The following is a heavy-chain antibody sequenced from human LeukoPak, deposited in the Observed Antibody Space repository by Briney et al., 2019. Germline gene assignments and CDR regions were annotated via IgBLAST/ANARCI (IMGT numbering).Heavy chain of an antibody. D-gene: IGHD3-10*01. CDR3: ARDLVEGFGELLSYNWFDP. J-gene: IGHJ5*02. CDR2: IIPIFGTA. Sequence: SVKVSCKASGGTFSSYAISWVRQAPGQGLEWMGGIIPIFGTANYAQKFQGRVTITADKSTSTAYMELSSLRSEDTAVYYCARDLVEGFGELLSYNWFDPWGQGTLVTVSS. V-gene: IGHV1-69*06. CDR1: GGTFSSYA.